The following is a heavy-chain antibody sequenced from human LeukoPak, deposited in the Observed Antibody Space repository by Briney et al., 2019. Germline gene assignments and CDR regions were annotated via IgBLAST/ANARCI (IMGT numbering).Heavy chain of an antibody. CDR1: GFTFSSYA. V-gene: IGHV3-30-3*01. Sequence: GGSLRLSCAASGFTFSSYAMHWVRQAPGKGLEWVAVISYDGSNKYYADSVKGRFTISRDNSKNTLYLQMNSLRAEDTAVYYCARGARTGSTTLNWYFDLWGRGTLVTVSS. CDR2: ISYDGSNK. D-gene: IGHD1-14*01. CDR3: ARGARTGSTTLNWYFDL. J-gene: IGHJ2*01.